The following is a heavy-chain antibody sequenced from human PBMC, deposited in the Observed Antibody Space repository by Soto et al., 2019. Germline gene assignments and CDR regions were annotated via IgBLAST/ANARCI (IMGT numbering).Heavy chain of an antibody. V-gene: IGHV4-30-4*01. J-gene: IGHJ5*02. CDR2: IYYSGST. Sequence: QVQLQESGPGLVKPSQTLSLTCTVSGGSISSGDYYWSWIRQPPGKGLEWIGYIYYSGSTYYNPSLKSRVTISVDTSKNQFSLKLSSVTAADTAVYYCARTVITMIVVVPQGWFDPWGQGTLVTVSS. CDR3: ARTVITMIVVVPQGWFDP. CDR1: GGSISSGDYY. D-gene: IGHD3-22*01.